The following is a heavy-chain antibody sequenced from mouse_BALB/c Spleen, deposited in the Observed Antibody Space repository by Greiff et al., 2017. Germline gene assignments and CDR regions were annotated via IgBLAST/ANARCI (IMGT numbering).Heavy chain of an antibody. V-gene: IGHV1-7*01. J-gene: IGHJ4*01. CDR1: GYTFTSYW. CDR2: INPSTGYT. CDR3: ARGEAMDY. Sequence: QVQLQQSGAELAKPGASVKMSCKASGYTFTSYWMHWVKQRPGQGLEWIGYINPSTGYTEYNQKFKDKATLTADKSSSTAYMQLSSLTSEDSAVYYCARGEAMDYWGQGTSVTVSS.